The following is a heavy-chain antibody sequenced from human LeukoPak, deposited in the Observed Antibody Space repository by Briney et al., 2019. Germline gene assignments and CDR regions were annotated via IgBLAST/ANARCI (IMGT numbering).Heavy chain of an antibody. CDR1: GFTFSSYA. V-gene: IGHV3-30-3*01. J-gene: IGHJ5*02. D-gene: IGHD3-3*01. CDR2: ISYDGSNK. CDR3: ARDRRFLEWLLEGGEFDP. Sequence: PGGSLRLSCAASGFTFSSYAMHWVRQAPGKGLEWVAVISYDGSNKYYADSVKGRFTISRDNSKNTLYLQMNSLRAEDTAVYYCARDRRFLEWLLEGGEFDPWGQGTLVTVSS.